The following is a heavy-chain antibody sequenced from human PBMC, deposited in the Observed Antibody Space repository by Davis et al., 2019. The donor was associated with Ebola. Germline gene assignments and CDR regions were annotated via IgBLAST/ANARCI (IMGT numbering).Heavy chain of an antibody. D-gene: IGHD1-26*01. CDR3: ARDRVVGATFLDY. V-gene: IGHV3-30-3*01. J-gene: IGHJ4*02. Sequence: GESLKISCAASGFTFSSYAMHWVRQAPGKGLEWVAVISYDGSNKYYADSVKGRFTISRDNSKNTLYLQMNSLRAEDTAVYYCARDRVVGATFLDYWGQGTLVTVSS. CDR2: ISYDGSNK. CDR1: GFTFSSYA.